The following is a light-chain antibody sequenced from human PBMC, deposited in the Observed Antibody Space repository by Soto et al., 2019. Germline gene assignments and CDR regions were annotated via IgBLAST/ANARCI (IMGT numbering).Light chain of an antibody. V-gene: IGLV2-18*02. CDR1: SSDVGSHNR. Sequence: QSALTQPPSVSGSPGQSVTIPCTGTSSDVGSHNRVSWYQQPPGTAHKLMIYEVSDRPSGVPDRFSGSKSGNTASLTISGLQDEYEADYYCSSYTSSSTYVFGTGIKLTVL. J-gene: IGLJ1*01. CDR3: SSYTSSSTYV. CDR2: EVS.